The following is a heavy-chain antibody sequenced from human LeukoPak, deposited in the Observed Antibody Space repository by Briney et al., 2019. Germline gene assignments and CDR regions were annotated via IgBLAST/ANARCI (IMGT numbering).Heavy chain of an antibody. CDR3: ASSSWYGPYGMDV. D-gene: IGHD6-13*01. V-gene: IGHV3-23*01. CDR2: ISGSGGST. Sequence: GGSLRLSCAASGFTFSSYAMSWVRQAPGKGLEWVSAISGSGGSTYYADSVKGRFTISRDNSKNTLYLLMNSLRAEDTAVYYCASSSWYGPYGMDVWGQGTTVTVSS. J-gene: IGHJ6*02. CDR1: GFTFSSYA.